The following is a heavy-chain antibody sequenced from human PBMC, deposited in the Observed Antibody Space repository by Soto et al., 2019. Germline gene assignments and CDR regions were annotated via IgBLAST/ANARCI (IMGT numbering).Heavy chain of an antibody. V-gene: IGHV3-11*05. Sequence: PGGSLRLSCAASGFTFSDYYMSWIRQAPGKGLEWVSYISSSSSYTNYADSVKGRFTISRDNAKNSLYLQMSSLRAEDTAVYYCARDYGRFADRVNDYWGQGTLVTVSS. D-gene: IGHD3-10*01. CDR2: ISSSSSYT. CDR3: ARDYGRFADRVNDY. J-gene: IGHJ4*02. CDR1: GFTFSDYY.